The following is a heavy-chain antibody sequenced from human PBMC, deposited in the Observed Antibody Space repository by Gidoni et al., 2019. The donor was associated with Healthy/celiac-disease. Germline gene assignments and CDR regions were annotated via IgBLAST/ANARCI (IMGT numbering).Heavy chain of an antibody. CDR2: ISYDGSNK. CDR1: GFTFSSYG. D-gene: IGHD3-3*01. V-gene: IGHV3-30*18. CDR3: AKVFGYYDLVSGMDV. J-gene: IGHJ6*02. Sequence: QVQLVESGGGVVQPGRSLRLFCAASGFTFSSYGMHWVRQAPGKGLEWVAVISYDGSNKYYADSVKGRFTISRDNSKNTLYLQMNSLRAEDTAVYYCAKVFGYYDLVSGMDVWGQGTTVTVSS.